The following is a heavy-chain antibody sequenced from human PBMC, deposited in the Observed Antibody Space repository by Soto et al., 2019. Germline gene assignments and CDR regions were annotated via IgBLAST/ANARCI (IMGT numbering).Heavy chain of an antibody. V-gene: IGHV3-23*01. J-gene: IGHJ3*02. CDR1: GFTFSSYA. CDR2: ISGSGGST. Sequence: LRLSCAASGFTFSSYAMSWVRQAPGKGLEWVSAISGSGGSTYYADSVKGRFTISRDNSKNTLYPQMNSLRAEDTAVYYCAKDLDVGPYYYDSSGYNDAFDIWGQGTMVTVSS. CDR3: AKDLDVGPYYYDSSGYNDAFDI. D-gene: IGHD3-22*01.